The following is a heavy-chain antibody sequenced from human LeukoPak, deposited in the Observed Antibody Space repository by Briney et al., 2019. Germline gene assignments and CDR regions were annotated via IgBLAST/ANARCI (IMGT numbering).Heavy chain of an antibody. CDR2: INPNSGGT. CDR1: GYTFTGYY. D-gene: IGHD5-18*01. V-gene: IGHV1-2*02. Sequence: GASAKVSCKASGYTFTGYYMHWVRQAPGQGLEWMGWINPNSGGTNYAQKFQGRVTMTRDTSISTAYMELSRLRSDDTAVYYCARVQYSYGTGYMDVWGKGTTVTVSS. CDR3: ARVQYSYGTGYMDV. J-gene: IGHJ6*03.